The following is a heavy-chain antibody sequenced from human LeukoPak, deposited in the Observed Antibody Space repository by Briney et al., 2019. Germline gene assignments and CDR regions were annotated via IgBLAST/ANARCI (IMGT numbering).Heavy chain of an antibody. J-gene: IGHJ4*02. CDR3: ASTSGVDLMVRGVIITTPFDY. Sequence: PGRSLRLSCTASGFTFSSYALHWVRQAQGKGLEGVAVISYDGSNKNYADSAKGRFTISRDNSKNTLYLQMNSLRAEDTAVYYCASTSGVDLMVRGVIITTPFDYWGQGTLVTVSS. D-gene: IGHD3-10*01. CDR2: ISYDGSNK. V-gene: IGHV3-30*04. CDR1: GFTFSSYA.